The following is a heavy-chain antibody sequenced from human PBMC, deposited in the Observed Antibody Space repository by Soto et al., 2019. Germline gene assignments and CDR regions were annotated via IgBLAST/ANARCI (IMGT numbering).Heavy chain of an antibody. CDR1: GYTLTELS. CDR2: FDPEDGET. V-gene: IGHV1-24*01. CDR3: ATDSYDSSGYWFDP. J-gene: IGHJ5*02. D-gene: IGHD3-22*01. Sequence: ASVKVSCKVSGYTLTELSMHWVRQAPGKGLEWMGGFDPEDGETIYAQKFQGRVTKTEDTSTDTAYMELSSLRSEDTAVYYCATDSYDSSGYWFDPWGQGTLVTVSS.